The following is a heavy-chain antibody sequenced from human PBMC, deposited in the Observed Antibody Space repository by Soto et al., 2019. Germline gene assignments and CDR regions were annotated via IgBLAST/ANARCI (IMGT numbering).Heavy chain of an antibody. CDR1: GGSISSYY. Sequence: SETLSLTCTVSGGSISSYYWSWIRQPPGKGLEWIGYIYYSGSTNYNPSLKSRVTISVDTSKNQFSLKLSSVTAADTAVYYCARGWYCSSTSNEFFPCWFDPWGQGTLVTVSS. CDR3: ARGWYCSSTSNEFFPCWFDP. D-gene: IGHD2-2*01. CDR2: IYYSGST. V-gene: IGHV4-59*01. J-gene: IGHJ5*02.